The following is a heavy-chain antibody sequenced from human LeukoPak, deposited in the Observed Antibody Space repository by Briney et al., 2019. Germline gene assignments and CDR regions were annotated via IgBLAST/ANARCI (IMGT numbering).Heavy chain of an antibody. CDR3: ARVTGYMIEDYFDY. J-gene: IGHJ4*02. CDR2: IYNSGST. CDR1: GGSISSYY. D-gene: IGHD3-22*01. Sequence: SETLSLTCTVSGGSISSYYWSWIRQPPGKGLEWIGYIYNSGSTNYNPSLKSRVTISVDTSKNQFSLKLSSVTAADTAVYYCARVTGYMIEDYFDYWGQGTLVTVSS. V-gene: IGHV4-59*01.